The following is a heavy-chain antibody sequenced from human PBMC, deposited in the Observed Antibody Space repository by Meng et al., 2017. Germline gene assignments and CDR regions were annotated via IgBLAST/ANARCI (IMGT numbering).Heavy chain of an antibody. CDR2: ISSSGSTI. CDR3: ARYVGYSYGYGTDYYGMDV. CDR1: GVTFSSYE. D-gene: IGHD5-18*01. V-gene: IGHV3-48*03. J-gene: IGHJ6*02. Sequence: GESLKISCAASGVTFSSYEMNWVRQAPGKGLEWVSYISSSGSTIYYADSVKGRFTISRDNAKNSLYLQMNSLRAEDTAVYYCARYVGYSYGYGTDYYGMDVWGQGNTVTGSS.